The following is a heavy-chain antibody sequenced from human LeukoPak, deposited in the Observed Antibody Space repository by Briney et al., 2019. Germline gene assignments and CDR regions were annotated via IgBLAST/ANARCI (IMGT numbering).Heavy chain of an antibody. D-gene: IGHD3-22*01. Sequence: KPGRSLRLSCAASGFTFDDYAMHWVRQAPGKGLEWVSGISWNSGSIGYADSVKGRFTISRDNAKNSLYLQMNSLRAEDTALYYCARARVGDSSGYYYLVEYYFDYWGQGTLVTVSS. CDR2: ISWNSGSI. CDR3: ARARVGDSSGYYYLVEYYFDY. CDR1: GFTFDDYA. V-gene: IGHV3-9*01. J-gene: IGHJ4*02.